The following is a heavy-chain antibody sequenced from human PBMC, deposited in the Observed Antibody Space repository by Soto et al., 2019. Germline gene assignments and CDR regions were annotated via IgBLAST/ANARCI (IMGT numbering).Heavy chain of an antibody. CDR1: GFTFSSYG. D-gene: IGHD3-3*01. CDR3: AKLPRGDFKPLGY. J-gene: IGHJ4*02. V-gene: IGHV3-30*18. CDR2: ISYDGSNK. Sequence: QVQLVESGGGVVQPGRSLRLSCAASGFTFSSYGMHWVRQAPGEGLEWVAVISYDGSNKYYADSVKGRFTISRDNSKNTLYLQMNSLRAEDTAVYYCAKLPRGDFKPLGYWGQGTLVTVSS.